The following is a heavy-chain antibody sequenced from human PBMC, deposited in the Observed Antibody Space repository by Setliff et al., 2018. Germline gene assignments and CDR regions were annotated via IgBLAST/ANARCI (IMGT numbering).Heavy chain of an antibody. CDR2: IYHSGST. Sequence: LSLTCTVSGGSISSGSYYWGWIRQPPGKGLEWIGSIYHSGSTYYNPSLKSRVTISVDTSKNQFSLKLSSVTAADTAVYYCARDSMAGVDYWGQGTLVTVSS. D-gene: IGHD2-2*01. CDR3: ARDSMAGVDY. V-gene: IGHV4-39*07. CDR1: GGSISSGSYY. J-gene: IGHJ4*02.